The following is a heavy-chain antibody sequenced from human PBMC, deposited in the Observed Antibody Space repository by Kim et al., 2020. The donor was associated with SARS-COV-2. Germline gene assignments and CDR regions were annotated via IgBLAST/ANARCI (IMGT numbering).Heavy chain of an antibody. J-gene: IGHJ5*02. Sequence: ASVKVSCKVSGYTLTELSMHWVRQAPGKGLERMGGFDPEDGETIYAQKFQGRVTMTEDTSTDTAYMELSSLRSEDTAVYYCATSAAAGRLYWFDPWGQGTLVTVSS. CDR1: GYTLTELS. CDR2: FDPEDGET. CDR3: ATSAAAGRLYWFDP. D-gene: IGHD6-13*01. V-gene: IGHV1-24*01.